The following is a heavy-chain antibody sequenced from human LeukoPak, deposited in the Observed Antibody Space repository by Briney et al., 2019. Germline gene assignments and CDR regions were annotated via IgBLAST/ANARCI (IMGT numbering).Heavy chain of an antibody. CDR3: ARGKPAYNSDWSY. D-gene: IGHD6-19*01. CDR1: GYTFTGYY. J-gene: IGHJ4*02. CDR2: INPSGGST. V-gene: IGHV1-46*01. Sequence: GASVKVSCKASGYTFTGYYMHWVRQAPGQGLEWMGWINPSGGSTRYAQKFQGRVTMTRDMSTSTVYMELSSLRSEYTAVYYCARGKPAYNSDWSYWGQGTLVTVSS.